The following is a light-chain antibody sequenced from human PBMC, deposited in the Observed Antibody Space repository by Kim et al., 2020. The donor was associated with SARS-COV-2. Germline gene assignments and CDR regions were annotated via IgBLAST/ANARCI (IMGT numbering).Light chain of an antibody. CDR2: EVS. J-gene: IGLJ2*01. Sequence: GQPLTISCTATSSDVGSYNLVSWYQQHPGKAPKLMIYEVSKRPSGVSNRFSGSKSGNTASLTISGLQAEDEADYYCCSYAGSRTWVFGGGTQLTVL. V-gene: IGLV2-23*02. CDR3: CSYAGSRTWV. CDR1: SSDVGSYNL.